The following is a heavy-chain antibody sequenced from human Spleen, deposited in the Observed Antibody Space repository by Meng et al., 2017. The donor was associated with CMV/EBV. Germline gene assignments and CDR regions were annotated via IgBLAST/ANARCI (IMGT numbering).Heavy chain of an antibody. CDR3: ARVSSDGGYRLDY. CDR1: GYALASYD. V-gene: IGHV1-8*01. J-gene: IGHJ4*02. D-gene: IGHD4-17*01. CDR2: MNPNSGNT. Sequence: ASVKVSCKASGYALASYDINWVRQAPGQGLEWMGWMNPNSGNTGYAQKFQGRVTMTRDTSTTTVHMELSSLRSEDTAVYYCARVSSDGGYRLDYWGQGTLVTVSS.